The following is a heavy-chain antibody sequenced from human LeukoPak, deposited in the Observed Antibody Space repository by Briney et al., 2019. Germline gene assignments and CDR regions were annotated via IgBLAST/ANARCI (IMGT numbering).Heavy chain of an antibody. CDR3: ARDSDPIAVGD. Sequence: ASVKVSCKASGYTFTGYYMHWVRQAPGQGLEWMGWINPNSGGTNYAQKFQGRVTMTTDTSTSTAYMELRSLRSDDTAVYYCARDSDPIAVGDWGQGTLVTVSS. CDR2: INPNSGGT. V-gene: IGHV1-2*02. J-gene: IGHJ4*02. D-gene: IGHD6-19*01. CDR1: GYTFTGYY.